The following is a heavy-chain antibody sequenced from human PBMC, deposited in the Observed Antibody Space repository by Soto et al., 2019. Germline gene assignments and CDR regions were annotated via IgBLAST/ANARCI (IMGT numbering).Heavy chain of an antibody. CDR1: GGSISSSSYY. J-gene: IGHJ3*02. Sequence: SETLSLTSSVSGGSISSSSYYWGWIRQPPEKGLEWIGSIYCSGGTYYNPSLKSRVTISVDTSKNQFSLKLSSVTAADTAVHYCARVDRYETYCYDRSGYVGRGGGAGVIWGQGTRVTVSS. CDR2: IYCSGGT. V-gene: IGHV4-39*01. CDR3: ARVDRYETYCYDRSGYVGRGGGAGVI. D-gene: IGHD3-22*01.